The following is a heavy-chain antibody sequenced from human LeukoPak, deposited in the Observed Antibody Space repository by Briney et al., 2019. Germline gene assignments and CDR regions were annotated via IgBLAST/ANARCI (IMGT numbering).Heavy chain of an antibody. Sequence: GGSLRLSCAASGFTFSSYSMNWVRQAPGKGLEWVSSISSSSYIYYADSVKGRFTISRDNAKNSLYLQMNSLRAEDTAVYYCARASHITISLDAFDIWGQGTMVTVSS. CDR2: ISSSSYI. V-gene: IGHV3-21*01. D-gene: IGHD3-3*01. CDR3: ARASHITISLDAFDI. CDR1: GFTFSSYS. J-gene: IGHJ3*02.